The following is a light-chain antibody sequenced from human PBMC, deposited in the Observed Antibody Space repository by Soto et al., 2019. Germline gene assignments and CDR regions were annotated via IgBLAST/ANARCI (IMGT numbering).Light chain of an antibody. CDR3: QQYAVSPIT. Sequence: EIVLTQSPGTLSLSPGEVTTLSCRASQTVGRNYLAWYQQKPGQAPRLLIYAASSRASGVPDRFSGSGSGTDFTLTITRLEPEDFAVFYCQQYAVSPITFGQGTRLEIK. V-gene: IGKV3-20*01. CDR1: QTVGRNY. J-gene: IGKJ5*01. CDR2: AAS.